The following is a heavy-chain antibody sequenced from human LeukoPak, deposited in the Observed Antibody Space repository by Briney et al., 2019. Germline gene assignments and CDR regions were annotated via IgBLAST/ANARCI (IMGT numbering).Heavy chain of an antibody. Sequence: SETLSLTCAVYGGSFSGYYWSWIRQPPGKGLEWIGEINHSGSTNYNPSLKSRVTISVDTSKNQFPLKLSSVTAADTAVYYCARDRRRAAAGTGPSYYYYYGMDVWGQGTTVTVSS. D-gene: IGHD6-13*01. J-gene: IGHJ6*02. CDR3: ARDRRRAAAGTGPSYYYYYGMDV. V-gene: IGHV4-34*01. CDR2: INHSGST. CDR1: GGSFSGYY.